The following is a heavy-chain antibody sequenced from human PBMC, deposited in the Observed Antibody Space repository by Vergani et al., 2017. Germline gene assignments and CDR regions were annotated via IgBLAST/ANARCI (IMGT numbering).Heavy chain of an antibody. CDR3: AKDTAYCAGDCFASYYGMDV. D-gene: IGHD2-21*02. V-gene: IGHV3-9*01. CDR2: VSWNSGSI. Sequence: EVQLLESGGGLVQPGGSLRLSCVASGFTFDEFAMHWVRQAPGKGLEWVSGVSWNSGSIRYADSVKGRFTISRDNAKNCLYLQMNSLRAEDTALYFCAKDTAYCAGDCFASYYGMDVWGQGTTVTVSS. J-gene: IGHJ6*02. CDR1: GFTFDEFA.